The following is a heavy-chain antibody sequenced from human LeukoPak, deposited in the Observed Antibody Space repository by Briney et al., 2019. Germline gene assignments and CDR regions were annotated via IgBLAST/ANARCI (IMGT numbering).Heavy chain of an antibody. J-gene: IGHJ5*02. Sequence: SETLSLTCTVSGGSISSSSYYWGWLRQPPGKGLEWIGSIDYSGGTYFSPSLRSRVTLSVHTSKNQFSLSLISVTAADTAVYYCARGPSITIFGVVMYTWFDPWGQGTPVSVSS. CDR2: IDYSGGT. CDR1: GGSISSSSYY. CDR3: ARGPSITIFGVVMYTWFDP. V-gene: IGHV4-39*07. D-gene: IGHD3-3*01.